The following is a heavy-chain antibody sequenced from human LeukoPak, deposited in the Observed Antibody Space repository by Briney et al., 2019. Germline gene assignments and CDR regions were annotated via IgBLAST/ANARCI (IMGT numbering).Heavy chain of an antibody. D-gene: IGHD3-22*01. J-gene: IGHJ4*02. CDR1: GFTFSSYG. Sequence: PGGSLRLSCAASGFTFSSYGMHWVRQAPGKGLEWVAVIWYDGSNKYYADSVKGRFTISRDNSKNTLYLQMNSLRAEDTAVYYCARDQYYYDSSAPGYWGQGTLVTVSS. V-gene: IGHV3-33*08. CDR2: IWYDGSNK. CDR3: ARDQYYYDSSAPGY.